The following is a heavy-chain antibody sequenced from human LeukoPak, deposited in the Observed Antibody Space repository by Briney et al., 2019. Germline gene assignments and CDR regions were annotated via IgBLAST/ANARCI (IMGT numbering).Heavy chain of an antibody. CDR1: GFTFSSYA. J-gene: IGHJ4*02. Sequence: GGSLRLSCAASGFTFSSYAMSWVRQAPGKGLEWVSAISGSGGSTYYADSVKGRFTISRDNSKNTLYLQMNSLRAEDAAVYYCAKVGSRAVASGRLDYWGQGTLVTVSS. CDR2: ISGSGGST. CDR3: AKVGSRAVASGRLDY. V-gene: IGHV3-23*01. D-gene: IGHD6-19*01.